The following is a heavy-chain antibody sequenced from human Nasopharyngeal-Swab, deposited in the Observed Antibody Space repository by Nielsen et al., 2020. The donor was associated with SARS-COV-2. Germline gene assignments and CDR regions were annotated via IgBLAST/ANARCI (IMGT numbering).Heavy chain of an antibody. CDR2: ISSSSSYI. CDR1: GFTFNNYN. V-gene: IGHV3-21*01. CDR3: ARVGLDIAARWAFDI. J-gene: IGHJ3*02. D-gene: IGHD6-6*01. Sequence: GESLKISCAASGFTFNNYNFNWVRQAPGKGLEWVSSISSSSSYIYYADSVKGRFTISRDNAKNSLYLQMNSLRAEDTAVYYCARVGLDIAARWAFDIWGQGTMVTVSS.